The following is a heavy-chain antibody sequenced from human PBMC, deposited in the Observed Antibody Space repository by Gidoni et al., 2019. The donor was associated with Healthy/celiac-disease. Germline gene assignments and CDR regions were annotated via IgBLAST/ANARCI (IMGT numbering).Heavy chain of an antibody. CDR3: ARDPIPTYYYDSSGPPIEDY. CDR1: GYTFTSYY. J-gene: IGHJ4*02. V-gene: IGHV1-46*01. Sequence: QVQLVQSGAEVKKPGASVKVSCKAAGYTFTSYYMHWVRQAPGQGLEWMAIINPSGGSTSYAQKFQGRVTMTRDTSTSTVYIELSSLRSEDTAVYYCARDPIPTYYYDSSGPPIEDYWGQGTLVTVSS. CDR2: INPSGGST. D-gene: IGHD3-22*01.